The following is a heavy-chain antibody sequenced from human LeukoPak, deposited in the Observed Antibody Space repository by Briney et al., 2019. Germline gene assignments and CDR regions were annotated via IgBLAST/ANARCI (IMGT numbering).Heavy chain of an antibody. CDR2: IYYSGST. D-gene: IGHD1-1*01. CDR3: ARHKNGLFDY. J-gene: IGHJ4*02. CDR1: GGSISSYY. V-gene: IGHV4-59*08. Sequence: SETLSLTCTVSGGSISSYYWSWIRQPPGKGLEWIGYIYYSGSTNYNPSLKSRVTISVDTSQNQFSLKLSSVTAADTAVYYCARHKNGLFDYWGQGTLVTVSS.